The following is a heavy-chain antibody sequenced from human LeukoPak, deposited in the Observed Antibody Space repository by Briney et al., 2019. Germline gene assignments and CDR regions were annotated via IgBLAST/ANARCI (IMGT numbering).Heavy chain of an antibody. CDR1: GDSVSSNSVT. CDR3: ARRLTQYDCFDP. CDR2: TYYRSTWYN. J-gene: IGHJ5*02. V-gene: IGHV6-1*01. Sequence: SQTLSLTCAISGDSVSSNSVTWNWIRQSPSRGLEWLGRTYYRSTWYNDYAVSVRGRITVNPDTSKNQFSLRLNSVTPEDTAVYYCARRLTQYDCFDPWGQGILVTVSS. D-gene: IGHD2-2*01.